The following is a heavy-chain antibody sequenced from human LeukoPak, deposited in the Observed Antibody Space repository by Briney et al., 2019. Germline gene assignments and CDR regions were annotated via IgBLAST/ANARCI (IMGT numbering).Heavy chain of an antibody. CDR3: ARGVCSSTSCYSYYFDY. CDR1: GGSFSGYY. Sequence: SETLSLTCAVYGGSFSGYYWSWIRQPPGKGLEWIGEISHSGSTNYNPSLKSRVTISVDTSKNQFSLKLSSVTAADTAVYYCARGVCSSTSCYSYYFDYWGQGTLVTVSS. D-gene: IGHD2-2*01. J-gene: IGHJ4*02. CDR2: ISHSGST. V-gene: IGHV4-34*01.